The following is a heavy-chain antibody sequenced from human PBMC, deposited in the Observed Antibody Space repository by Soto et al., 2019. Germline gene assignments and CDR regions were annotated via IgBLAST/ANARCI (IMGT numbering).Heavy chain of an antibody. CDR1: GFSLTTRGVG. CDR3: AHTHWYNGSGFSHFDY. D-gene: IGHD3-22*01. V-gene: IGHV2-5*02. Sequence: QITLKESGPTVVKPTQTLTVTCTFSGFSLTTRGVGVGWIRQPPGKALEWLALIYWDDDKRYSPSLKSRLTIAKETSKNQAVLTVTNMAPVDSATYYCAHTHWYNGSGFSHFDYWGQGALVTVSS. CDR2: IYWDDDK. J-gene: IGHJ4*02.